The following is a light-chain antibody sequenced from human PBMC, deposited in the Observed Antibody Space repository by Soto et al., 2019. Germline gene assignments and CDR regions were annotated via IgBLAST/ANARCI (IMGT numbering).Light chain of an antibody. CDR1: QDIAIY. Sequence: IQLTQSPSSLSASVGDRVTITCRASQDIAIYLAWYQQKPGEAPKLLIYAASTLYGGVPSRFSGSGSGTDFTLTISSLEPEDFAVYYCQQRSNWPSFTFGPGTKVDIK. CDR3: QQRSNWPSFT. CDR2: AAS. V-gene: IGKV1-9*01. J-gene: IGKJ3*01.